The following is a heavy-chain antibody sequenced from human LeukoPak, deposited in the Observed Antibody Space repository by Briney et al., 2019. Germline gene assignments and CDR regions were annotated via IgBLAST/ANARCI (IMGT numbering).Heavy chain of an antibody. J-gene: IGHJ6*02. D-gene: IGHD3-9*01. CDR1: GGSFSGYY. CDR3: ARGAYYDILTYHYYYYGMDV. Sequence: WETLSLTCAVYGGSFSGYYWSWIRQPPGKGLEWIGEINHSGSTNYNPSLKSRVTISVDTSKNQFSLKLSSVTAADTAVYYCARGAYYDILTYHYYYYGMDVWGQGTTVTVSS. CDR2: INHSGST. V-gene: IGHV4-34*01.